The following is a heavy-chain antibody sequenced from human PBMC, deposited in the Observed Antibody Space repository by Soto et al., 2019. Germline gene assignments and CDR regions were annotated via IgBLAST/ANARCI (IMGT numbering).Heavy chain of an antibody. CDR3: QLSSGYDDAFDI. V-gene: IGHV3-33*01. CDR1: GFTFSSYG. J-gene: IGHJ3*02. Sequence: GGSLRLSCAASGFTFSSYGMHWVRQAPGKGLEWVAVIWYDGSNKYYADSVKGRFTISRDNSKNTLYLQMNSLRAEDTAVYYCQLSSGYDDAFDIWGQGTMVTVSS. D-gene: IGHD5-12*01. CDR2: IWYDGSNK.